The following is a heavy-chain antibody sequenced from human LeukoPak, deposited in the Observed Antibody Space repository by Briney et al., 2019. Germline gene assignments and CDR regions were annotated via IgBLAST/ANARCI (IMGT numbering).Heavy chain of an antibody. Sequence: GGSLRLSCAASGFTFSSYSMNWVRQAPGKGLEGVSYISSSSSTIYYADSVKGRFTISRDNAKNSLYLQMNSLRAEDTAVYYCATADIVVVPAANWFDPWGQGTLVTVSS. J-gene: IGHJ5*02. CDR1: GFTFSSYS. D-gene: IGHD2-2*01. CDR2: ISSSSSTI. CDR3: ATADIVVVPAANWFDP. V-gene: IGHV3-48*01.